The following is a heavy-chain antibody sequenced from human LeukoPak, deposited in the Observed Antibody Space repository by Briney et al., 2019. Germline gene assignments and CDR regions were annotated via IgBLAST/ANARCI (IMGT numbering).Heavy chain of an antibody. D-gene: IGHD6-6*01. J-gene: IGHJ4*02. CDR2: ISNNGGST. CDR3: ARTSIAAREADY. CDR1: GFTFSRYS. Sequence: GGSLRLSFAASGFTFSRYSMHWVRQAPGKGLKYVSAISNNGGSTYYAKSVKGRFTISRDNSKNTLYLQMGSLRAEDMAVYYCARTSIAAREADYWGQGTLVTVSS. V-gene: IGHV3-64*01.